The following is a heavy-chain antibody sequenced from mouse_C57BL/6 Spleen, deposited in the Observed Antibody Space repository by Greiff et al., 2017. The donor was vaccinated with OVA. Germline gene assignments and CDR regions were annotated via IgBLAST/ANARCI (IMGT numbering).Heavy chain of an antibody. CDR2: INPGSGGT. J-gene: IGHJ3*01. Sequence: QVHVKQSGAELVRPGTSVKVSCKASGYAFTNYLIEWVKQRPGQGLEWIGVINPGSGGTNYNEKFKGKATLTADKSSSTAYMQLSSLTSEDSAVYICARPIYDGFSGFAYRGQGSLVTVSA. CDR1: GYAFTNYL. D-gene: IGHD2-3*01. CDR3: ARPIYDGFSGFAY. V-gene: IGHV1-54*01.